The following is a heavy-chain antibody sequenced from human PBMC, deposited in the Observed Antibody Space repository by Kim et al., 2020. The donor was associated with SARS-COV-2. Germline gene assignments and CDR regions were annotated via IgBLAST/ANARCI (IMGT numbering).Heavy chain of an antibody. CDR3: ASSPTHPQFFGLDV. D-gene: IGHD3-10*01. Sequence: GGSLRLSCAASGFTFSSYGMHWVRQAPGKGLEWVADIRYDGSNIYYADSVKGRFTISRDNAKNTLYLQMNSLRAEDTAVYYCASSPTHPQFFGLDVWGQG. CDR2: IRYDGSNI. J-gene: IGHJ6*02. V-gene: IGHV3-33*01. CDR1: GFTFSSYG.